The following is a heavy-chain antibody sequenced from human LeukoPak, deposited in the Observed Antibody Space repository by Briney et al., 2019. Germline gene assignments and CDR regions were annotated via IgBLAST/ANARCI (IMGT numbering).Heavy chain of an antibody. CDR1: GITVSSNY. CDR2: IYSGGTK. V-gene: IGHV3-53*01. D-gene: IGHD4-17*01. Sequence: GGSLRLSCAASGITVSSNYMSWVRQPPGKGLEWVSIIYSGGTKSYAAYVQGRFTNSRDTSKNTVYLQMNSLRVEDTGVYYCARDPRTTRKSNYGMDVWGQGTTVTVSS. CDR3: ARDPRTTRKSNYGMDV. J-gene: IGHJ6*02.